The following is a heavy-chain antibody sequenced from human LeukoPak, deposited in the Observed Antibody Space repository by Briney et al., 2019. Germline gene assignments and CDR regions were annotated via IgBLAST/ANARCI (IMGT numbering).Heavy chain of an antibody. V-gene: IGHV3-21*01. D-gene: IGHD3-22*01. CDR1: GFTFSSYS. J-gene: IGHJ4*02. CDR2: ISSSSSYI. CDR3: ARDRIESYDSSGYYFDY. Sequence: GGSLRLSCAASGFTFSSYSMNWVRQAPGKGLEWVSSISSSSSYIYYADSVKGRFTISRDNAKNSLYLQMNSLRAEDTAVYYCARDRIESYDSSGYYFDYWGQGTLVTVSS.